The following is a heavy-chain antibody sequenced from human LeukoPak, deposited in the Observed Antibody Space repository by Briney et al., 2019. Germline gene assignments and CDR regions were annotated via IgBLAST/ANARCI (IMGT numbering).Heavy chain of an antibody. CDR3: ARAYSTVTATDY. J-gene: IGHJ4*02. Sequence: ASVKVSCKASGYTFTSYYMHWVRQAPGQGLEWMGMINPSGGSTSYAQKFQGRVTMTRDTSTSTVYMELSSLRSEDTAVYYCARAYSTVTATDYWGQGTLVTVSS. CDR2: INPSGGST. V-gene: IGHV1-46*01. D-gene: IGHD4-17*01. CDR1: GYTFTSYY.